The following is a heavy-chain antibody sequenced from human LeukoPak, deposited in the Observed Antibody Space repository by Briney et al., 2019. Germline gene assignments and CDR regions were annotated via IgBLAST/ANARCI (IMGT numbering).Heavy chain of an antibody. CDR1: GYTFTGYY. V-gene: IGHV1-2*07. Sequence: ASVKVSCKASGYTFTGYYMHWVRQAPGQGLEWMGWINPNSDGINNYAHKFQGRVTMTEDTSTDTAYMELSSLRSEDTAVYYSATVVEWGLLRFDYWGQGTLVTVSS. CDR3: ATVVEWGLLRFDY. J-gene: IGHJ4*02. CDR2: INPNSDGI. D-gene: IGHD1-26*01.